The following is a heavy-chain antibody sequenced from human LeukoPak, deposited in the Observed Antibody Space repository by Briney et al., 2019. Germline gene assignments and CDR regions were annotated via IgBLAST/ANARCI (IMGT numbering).Heavy chain of an antibody. J-gene: IGHJ4*02. CDR2: INHSGST. CDR3: ARAMVRGVIGFDY. D-gene: IGHD3-10*01. CDR1: GGSFSGYY. Sequence: SETLSLTCAVYGGSFSGYYWSWIRQPPGKGLEWIGEINHSGSTNYNPSLKSRVTISVDTSKNQFSLKLSSVTAADTAVYYCARAMVRGVIGFDYWGQGTLVTVSS. V-gene: IGHV4-34*01.